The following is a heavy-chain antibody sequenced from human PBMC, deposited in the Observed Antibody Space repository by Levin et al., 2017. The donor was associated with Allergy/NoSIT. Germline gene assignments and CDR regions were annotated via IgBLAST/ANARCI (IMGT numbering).Heavy chain of an antibody. CDR1: GFTFSSYA. J-gene: IGHJ4*02. V-gene: IGHV3-30-3*01. Sequence: GGSLRLSCAASGFTFSSYAMHWVRQAPGKGLEWVAVITYDGSSKYYADSVKGRFTISRDNSKNTLYLQMNSLRTEDTAVYYCARARGYSSPPLGYWGQGTLVAVSS. CDR2: ITYDGSSK. D-gene: IGHD5-18*01. CDR3: ARARGYSSPPLGY.